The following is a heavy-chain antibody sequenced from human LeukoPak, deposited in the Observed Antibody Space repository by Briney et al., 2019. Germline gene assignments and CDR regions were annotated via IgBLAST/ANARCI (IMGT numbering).Heavy chain of an antibody. CDR3: ARGRRRGVVPAATWFDP. V-gene: IGHV3-11*01. CDR2: ISSSGSTI. J-gene: IGHJ5*02. Sequence: PGGSLRLSCAASGFTFSDYYMSWIRQAPGKGLEWVSYISSSGSTIYYADSVKGRFTISRDNAKNSLYLQMNSLRAEDTAEYYCARGRRRGVVPAATWFDPWGQGTLVTVSS. D-gene: IGHD2-2*01. CDR1: GFTFSDYY.